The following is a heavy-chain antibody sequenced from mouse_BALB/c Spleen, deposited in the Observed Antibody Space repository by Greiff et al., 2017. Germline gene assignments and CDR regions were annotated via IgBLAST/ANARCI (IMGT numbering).Heavy chain of an antibody. J-gene: IGHJ4*01. CDR3: ARRAITTYYAMDC. V-gene: IGHV14-3*02. D-gene: IGHD2-4*01. CDR1: GFNIKDTY. Sequence: EVQLQQSGAELVKPGASVKLSCTASGFNIKDTYMHWVKQRPEQGLEWIGRIDPANGNTKYDPKFQGKATITADTSSNTAYLQLSSLTYEDTAVYYCARRAITTYYAMDCWGQGTSVTVSS. CDR2: IDPANGNT.